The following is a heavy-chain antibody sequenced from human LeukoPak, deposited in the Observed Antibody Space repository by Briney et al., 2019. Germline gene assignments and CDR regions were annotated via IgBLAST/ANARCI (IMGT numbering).Heavy chain of an antibody. CDR3: ARYSSSADYFDS. V-gene: IGHV4-61*01. CDR2: IYYSGST. D-gene: IGHD6-6*01. CDR1: GGSDSSRSYY. Sequence: ETLSLTCTVSGGSDSSRSYYWSWIRQPPGKGLEWIGYIYYSGSTKYNPSLKSRVTISVDTSKNQFSLRLSSVTAADTAVYFCARYSSSADYFDSWGQGTLVTVSS. J-gene: IGHJ4*02.